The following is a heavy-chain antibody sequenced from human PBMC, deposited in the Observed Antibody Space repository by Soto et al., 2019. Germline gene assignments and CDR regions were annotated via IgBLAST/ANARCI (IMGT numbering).Heavy chain of an antibody. Sequence: QVQLVQSGAEVKKPGSSVKVSCKASGGTFRNYPINWVRQAPGQGLEWMGSILPIIDIPDYAQNFQARLTITADKSTSTAYMELSSLRSEDTAMYFCARGPLVVLTYFDSWGQGTLVTVSS. CDR1: GGTFRNYP. V-gene: IGHV1-69*02. CDR2: ILPIIDIP. D-gene: IGHD2-2*01. CDR3: ARGPLVVLTYFDS. J-gene: IGHJ4*02.